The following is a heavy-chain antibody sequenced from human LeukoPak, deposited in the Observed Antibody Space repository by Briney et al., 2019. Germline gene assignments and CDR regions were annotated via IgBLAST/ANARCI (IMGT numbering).Heavy chain of an antibody. J-gene: IGHJ4*02. D-gene: IGHD3-10*01. V-gene: IGHV4-34*01. Sequence: PSETLSLTCAVYGGSFSGYYWSWIRQPPGKGLEWIGEINHSGSTNYNPSLKSRVTISVDTSKNQFSLKLSSVTAADTAVYYCAMRNGSGSLYFDYWGQGTLVTVSS. CDR1: GGSFSGYY. CDR2: INHSGST. CDR3: AMRNGSGSLYFDY.